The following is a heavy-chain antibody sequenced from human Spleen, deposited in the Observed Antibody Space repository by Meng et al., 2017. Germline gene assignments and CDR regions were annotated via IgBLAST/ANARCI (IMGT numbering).Heavy chain of an antibody. CDR1: GYTFTTYA. Sequence: ASVKVSCKASGYTFTTYAMHWVRQAPGQGLEWMGWINTNTGNPTYAQVFTGRFVFSLDTSVTTAYLQISSLKAEDTAVYYCARDKDYFDYWGQGTLVTVSS. CDR2: INTNTGNP. J-gene: IGHJ4*02. CDR3: ARDKDYFDY. V-gene: IGHV7-4-1*02.